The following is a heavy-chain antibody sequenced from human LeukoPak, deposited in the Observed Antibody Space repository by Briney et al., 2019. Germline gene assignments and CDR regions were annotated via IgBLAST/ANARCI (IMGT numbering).Heavy chain of an antibody. J-gene: IGHJ4*02. D-gene: IGHD3-16*01. Sequence: GGSPRLSCEVSGFSFSTYWMSWVRQAPGKGLEWVGQTNEHETEKYYGDAVRGRFTIYRDNAKNSLYLQMNSLRPEDTAVYYCARDSRGTTFDYWGQGTLVTVSS. CDR3: ARDSRGTTFDY. CDR2: TNEHETEK. V-gene: IGHV3-7*01. CDR1: GFSFSTYW.